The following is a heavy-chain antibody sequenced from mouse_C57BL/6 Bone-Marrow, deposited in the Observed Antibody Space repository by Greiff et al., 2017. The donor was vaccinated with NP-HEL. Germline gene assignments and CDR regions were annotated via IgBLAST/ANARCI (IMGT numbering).Heavy chain of an antibody. D-gene: IGHD2-3*01. Sequence: VQLQESGAELVRPGASVTQSCKASGYTFTDYEMHWVKQTPVHGLEWIGAIDPETGGTAYNQKFKGKAILTADKSSSTAYMELRSLTSEDSAVYYCTRSIYDGYYLAWFAYWGQGTLVTVSA. CDR1: GYTFTDYE. V-gene: IGHV1-15*01. J-gene: IGHJ3*01. CDR3: TRSIYDGYYLAWFAY. CDR2: IDPETGGT.